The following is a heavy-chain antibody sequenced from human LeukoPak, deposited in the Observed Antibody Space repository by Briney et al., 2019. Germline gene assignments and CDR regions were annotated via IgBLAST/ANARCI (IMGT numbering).Heavy chain of an antibody. CDR1: GFTFSSYA. J-gene: IGHJ4*02. V-gene: IGHV3-30-3*01. CDR3: ARDFSGSSFDY. D-gene: IGHD1-26*01. CDR2: ISYDGGNK. Sequence: GGSLRLSCAASGFTFSSYAMHWVRQAPGKGLEWVAVISYDGGNKYYADPVKGRFTISRDNSKNTLYLQMNSLRTEDTAVYYCARDFSGSSFDYWGQGTLVTVSS.